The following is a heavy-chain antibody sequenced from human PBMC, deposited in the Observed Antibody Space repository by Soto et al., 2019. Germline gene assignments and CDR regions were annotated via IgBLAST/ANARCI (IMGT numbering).Heavy chain of an antibody. Sequence: ASVKVSCKASGYTFTSYYMHWVRQAPGQGLEWMGIINPSGGSTSYAQRFQGRVTMTRDTSTSTVYMELSSLRSEDTAVYYCARGGATIFGVVKHYYYYYMDVWGKGTTVTVSS. V-gene: IGHV1-46*03. CDR3: ARGGATIFGVVKHYYYYYMDV. CDR2: INPSGGST. D-gene: IGHD3-3*01. J-gene: IGHJ6*03. CDR1: GYTFTSYY.